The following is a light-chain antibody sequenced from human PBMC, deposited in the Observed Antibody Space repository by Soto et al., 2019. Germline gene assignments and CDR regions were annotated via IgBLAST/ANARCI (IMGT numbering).Light chain of an antibody. Sequence: QLVLTQPPSASGTPGQRVTISCSGSSSNIGSHPVNWYRQLPGTAPKLLIYSNSERPSGVPDRFSGSKSGTSASLAISGLQSEDEADYYCAAWDVSLNGPVFGGGTKLTVL. V-gene: IGLV1-44*01. J-gene: IGLJ2*01. CDR1: SSNIGSHP. CDR3: AAWDVSLNGPV. CDR2: SNS.